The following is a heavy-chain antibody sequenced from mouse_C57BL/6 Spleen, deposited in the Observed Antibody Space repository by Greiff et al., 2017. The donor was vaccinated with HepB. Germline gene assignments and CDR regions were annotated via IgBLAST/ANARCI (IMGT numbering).Heavy chain of an antibody. CDR2: IHPNSGST. Sequence: QVQLQQPGAELVKPGASVKLSCKASGYTFPSDWMHWVKQRPGQGLEWIGMIHPNSGSTNYNEKFKSKATLTVDKSSSTAYMQLSSLTSEDSAFYCCANSAYVHSCPFDRWGTVCPATDSS. CDR3: ANSAYVHSCPFDR. V-gene: IGHV1-64*01. J-gene: IGHJ1*02. D-gene: IGHD6-5*01. CDR1: GYTFPSDW.